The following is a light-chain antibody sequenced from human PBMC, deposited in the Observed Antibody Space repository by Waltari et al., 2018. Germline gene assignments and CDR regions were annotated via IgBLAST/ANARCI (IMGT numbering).Light chain of an antibody. CDR2: GAN. V-gene: IGLV7-43*01. J-gene: IGLJ3*02. CDR3: LLYYGGLWV. Sequence: QTVVTQEPSVPVSPGGTVPLTCASSTGAVTSGDYENWFQQKPGQAPRSLIFGANNKYSWTPARFSGSLLGGKAALTLSGVQPEDEAEYYCLLYYGGLWVFGGGTKLTVL. CDR1: TGAVTSGDY.